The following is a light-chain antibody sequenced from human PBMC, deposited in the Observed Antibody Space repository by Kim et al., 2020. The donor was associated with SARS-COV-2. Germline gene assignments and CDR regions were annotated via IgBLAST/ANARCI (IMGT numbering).Light chain of an antibody. J-gene: IGKJ4*01. CDR2: FGS. Sequence: ESASISCRSSQSLLHSNGYKYLDWYLQKPGQSPQLLIYFGSNRASGVPDRFSGSGSGTDFTLKISRVEAEDVGVYYCMQALETPLTFGGGTKVDIK. CDR1: QSLLHSNGYKY. V-gene: IGKV2-28*01. CDR3: MQALETPLT.